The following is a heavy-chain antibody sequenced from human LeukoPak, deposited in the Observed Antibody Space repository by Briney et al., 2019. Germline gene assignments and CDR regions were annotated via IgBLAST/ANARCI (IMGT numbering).Heavy chain of an antibody. J-gene: IGHJ4*02. CDR1: GGSISSNSYF. CDR3: ARVDGYYDSSGYYYLGAFDY. D-gene: IGHD3-22*01. Sequence: SETLSLTCTVSGGSISSNSYFWGWIRQPPGKGLEWIGSIYYSGSTYYNPSLKSRVTISVDTSKNQFSLKLSSVTAADTAVYYCARVDGYYDSSGYYYLGAFDYWGQGTLVTVSS. CDR2: IYYSGST. V-gene: IGHV4-39*01.